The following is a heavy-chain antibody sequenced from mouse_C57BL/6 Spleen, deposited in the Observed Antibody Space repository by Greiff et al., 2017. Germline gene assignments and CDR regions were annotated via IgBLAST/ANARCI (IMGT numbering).Heavy chain of an antibody. D-gene: IGHD1-1*01. V-gene: IGHV5-16*01. CDR1: GFTFSDYY. J-gene: IGHJ1*03. Sequence: EVQVVESEGGLVQPGSSMKLSCTASGFTFSDYYMAWVRQVPEKGLEWVANINYDGSSTYYLDSLKSRFIISRDNAKNILYLQMSSLKSEDTATYYCAREDYGSSYLYWYFDVWGTGTTVTVSS. CDR3: AREDYGSSYLYWYFDV. CDR2: INYDGSST.